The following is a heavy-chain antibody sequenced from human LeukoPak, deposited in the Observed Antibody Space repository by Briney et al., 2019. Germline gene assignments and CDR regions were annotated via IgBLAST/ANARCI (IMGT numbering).Heavy chain of an antibody. V-gene: IGHV3-7*01. D-gene: IGHD6-19*01. J-gene: IGHJ4*02. Sequence: PEGSLRLSCAASGFTFNRDWTAWVRQAPGKGLEWVANIKEDGSEKNYVDSVKGRFTISRDNAENSVYLQMNDLRAEDTGVYYCATKEPSTSGWSYWGQGTLVAVSS. CDR2: IKEDGSEK. CDR3: ATKEPSTSGWSY. CDR1: GFTFNRDW.